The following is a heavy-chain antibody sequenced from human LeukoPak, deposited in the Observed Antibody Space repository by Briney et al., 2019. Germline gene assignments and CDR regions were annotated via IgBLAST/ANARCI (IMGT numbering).Heavy chain of an antibody. V-gene: IGHV3-23*01. Sequence: PGGSLRLSCAASGFTFSNYAMSWVRQAPGKGLEWVSTISGGGITTYYADSAKGRFTISRDNSKNTMFLQMNSVRADDTAVYYCPRQSYASGWNPFDYWGQGILVTVSS. CDR1: GFTFSNYA. D-gene: IGHD6-19*01. CDR3: PRQSYASGWNPFDY. J-gene: IGHJ4*02. CDR2: ISGGGITT.